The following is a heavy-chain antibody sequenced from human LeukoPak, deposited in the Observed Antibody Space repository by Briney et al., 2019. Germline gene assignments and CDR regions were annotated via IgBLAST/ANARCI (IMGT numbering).Heavy chain of an antibody. Sequence: ASVKVSCKASGYTFTSYDINWVRQATGQGLEWMGWMNPNSGNTGYAQKFQGRVTITRNTSISTAYMELSSLRSEDTAVYYCARAIAAAGTWYYYYYMDVWGKGTTVTISS. CDR2: MNPNSGNT. CDR1: GYTFTSYD. CDR3: ARAIAAAGTWYYYYYMDV. J-gene: IGHJ6*03. D-gene: IGHD6-13*01. V-gene: IGHV1-8*03.